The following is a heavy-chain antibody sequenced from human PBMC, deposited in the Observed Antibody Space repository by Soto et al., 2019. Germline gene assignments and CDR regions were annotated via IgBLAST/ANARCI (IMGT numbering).Heavy chain of an antibody. CDR3: ARATYYDFWSGYYQHYYFDY. V-gene: IGHV1-69*01. J-gene: IGHJ4*02. D-gene: IGHD3-3*01. Sequence: QVQLVQSGAEVKKPGSSLKVSCKASGGTFSSYAISWVRQAPGQGLEWMGGIIPIFGTANYAQKFQGRVTITADESTSTAYMELSSLRSEDTAVYYCARATYYDFWSGYYQHYYFDYWGQGTLVTVSS. CDR1: GGTFSSYA. CDR2: IIPIFGTA.